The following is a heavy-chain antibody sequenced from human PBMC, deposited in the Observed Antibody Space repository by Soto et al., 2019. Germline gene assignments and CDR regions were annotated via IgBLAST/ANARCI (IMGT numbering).Heavy chain of an antibody. D-gene: IGHD2-21*01. CDR1: GGSISSSSYY. J-gene: IGHJ5*02. Sequence: SETLSLTCTVSGGSISSSSYYWGWIRQPPGKGLEWIGSIYYSGSTYYNPSLKSRVTISVDTSKNQFSLKLSSVTAADTAVYYCARSWLPLHRSIGFDPWGQGTLVTVSS. CDR3: ARSWLPLHRSIGFDP. CDR2: IYYSGST. V-gene: IGHV4-39*01.